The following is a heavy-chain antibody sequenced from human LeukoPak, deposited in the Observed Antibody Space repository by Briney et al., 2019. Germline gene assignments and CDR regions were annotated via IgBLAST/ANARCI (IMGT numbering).Heavy chain of an antibody. CDR1: GGSISSGGYY. CDR2: IYYSGST. V-gene: IGHV4-31*03. J-gene: IGHJ4*02. CDR3: ARDSREPGNWNYGDFDY. Sequence: SQTLSLTCTVSGGSISSGGYYWSWIRQHPGKGLEWIGYIYYSGSTYYNPSLKSRVTISVDTSKNQFSLKLSSVTAADTAVYYCARDSREPGNWNYGDFDYWGQGTLVTVSS. D-gene: IGHD1-7*01.